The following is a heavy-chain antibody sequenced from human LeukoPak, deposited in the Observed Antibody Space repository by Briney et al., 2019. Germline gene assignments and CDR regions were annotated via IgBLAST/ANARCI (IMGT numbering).Heavy chain of an antibody. CDR2: IYHSGST. D-gene: IGHD3-22*01. CDR3: ARDRRYYDSSAYIRGFDY. J-gene: IGHJ4*02. V-gene: IGHV4-4*02. Sequence: PSGTLSLTCAVSGGSLSSSDWWSWVRQPPGKGLEWIGEIYHSGSTNYNPSLKSRVTISVDKSKNQFSLNLSSVTAADTAVYYCARDRRYYDSSAYIRGFDYWGQGTLVTVSS. CDR1: GGSLSSSDW.